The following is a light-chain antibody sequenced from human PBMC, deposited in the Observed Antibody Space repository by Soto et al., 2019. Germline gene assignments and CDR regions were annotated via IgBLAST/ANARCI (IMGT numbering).Light chain of an antibody. Sequence: QSALTQPASVSGSPGQSITISCTGTSSDIGGYNYVSWYQRHPGRAPKLIIYNVNDRPPWISDRFSGSKSDNAASLTISGLQTDDEADYLCSSYTSTGPQVLFGGGTKLTVL. CDR3: SSYTSTGPQVL. CDR1: SSDIGGYNY. CDR2: NVN. J-gene: IGLJ2*01. V-gene: IGLV2-14*03.